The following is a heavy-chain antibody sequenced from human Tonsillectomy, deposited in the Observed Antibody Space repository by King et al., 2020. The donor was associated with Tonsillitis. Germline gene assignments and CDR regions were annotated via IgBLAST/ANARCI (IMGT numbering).Heavy chain of an antibody. Sequence: VQLVESGGGVVQPGGSLRLSCAASGFTFSTYSMNWVRHAPGKGLEWVSYISSSSSRIYYADSVKGRFTISRDNDKNSLYLQMNSLRDEDTAVYYCARDRGYCSSSSCYFGLFDTWGQGTLVTVSS. CDR2: ISSSSSRI. CDR1: GFTFSTYS. D-gene: IGHD2-2*01. CDR3: ARDRGYCSSSSCYFGLFDT. V-gene: IGHV3-48*02. J-gene: IGHJ4*02.